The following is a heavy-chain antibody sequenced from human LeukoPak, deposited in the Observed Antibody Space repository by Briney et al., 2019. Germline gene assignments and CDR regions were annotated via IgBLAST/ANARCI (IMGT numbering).Heavy chain of an antibody. CDR3: ARGRSTGYPYYFEY. CDR1: GYTFTSYD. Sequence: GASVKVSCKASGYTFTSYDINWVRQATGQGLEWMGWMNSNSGSTGYAKKFQGRVTITRNTSISTAYMELSGLRSEDTAVYYCARGRSTGYPYYFEYWGQGTLVTVSS. V-gene: IGHV1-8*03. D-gene: IGHD5-12*01. CDR2: MNSNSGST. J-gene: IGHJ4*02.